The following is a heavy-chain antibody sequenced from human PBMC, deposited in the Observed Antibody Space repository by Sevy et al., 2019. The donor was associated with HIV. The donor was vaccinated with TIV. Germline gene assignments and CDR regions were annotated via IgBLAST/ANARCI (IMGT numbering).Heavy chain of an antibody. CDR3: ARGGPNQQQLDYFDY. CDR2: SGNT. J-gene: IGHJ4*02. CDR1: GASISPYY. V-gene: IGHV4-59*01. Sequence: SETLSLTCTVSGASISPYYWAWIRQPPGKGLECIGFSGNTNYNPSLKTRVTTSVDTSKNQFSLKLSSVTAADTAIYYCARGGPNQQQLDYFDYWGQGTLVTVSS. D-gene: IGHD6-13*01.